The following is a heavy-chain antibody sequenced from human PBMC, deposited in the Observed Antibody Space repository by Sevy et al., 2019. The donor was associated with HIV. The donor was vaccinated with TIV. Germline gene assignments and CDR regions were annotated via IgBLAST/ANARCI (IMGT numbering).Heavy chain of an antibody. CDR2: IKQDGSEA. D-gene: IGHD1-26*01. CDR1: GFNFRNFW. J-gene: IGHJ5*02. CDR3: VRDKEVGASILDA. Sequence: GGSLRLSCVASGFNFRNFWMSWVRQAPGKGLECVADIKQDGSEAYYGDSVKGRFTISRDNAKNSRYLQMNSLRDEDTAMYFCVRDKEVGASILDAWGQGTPVTVSS. V-gene: IGHV3-7*03.